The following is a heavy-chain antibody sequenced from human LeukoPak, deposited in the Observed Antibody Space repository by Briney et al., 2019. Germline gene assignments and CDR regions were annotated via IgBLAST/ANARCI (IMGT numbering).Heavy chain of an antibody. D-gene: IGHD5-18*01. CDR1: GFSFSSYA. Sequence: HPGGSLRLSCAASGFSFSSYAMSWVRQAPGKGLEWVSAISGSGSSTYYADSVKGRFTISRDNSKDTLYLQINSLRAEDMAVYYCAKDARGYTQPIDYWGQGTLVTVSS. V-gene: IGHV3-23*01. J-gene: IGHJ4*02. CDR2: ISGSGSST. CDR3: AKDARGYTQPIDY.